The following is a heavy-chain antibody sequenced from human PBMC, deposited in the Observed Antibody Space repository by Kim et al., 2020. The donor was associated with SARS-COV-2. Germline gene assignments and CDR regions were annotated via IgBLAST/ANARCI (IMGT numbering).Heavy chain of an antibody. V-gene: IGHV3-74*01. CDR3: ARGAAAAAGY. J-gene: IGHJ4*02. Sequence: SRANHVTGRLPISRDNAKNTLYLQMNSLRAEDTAVYYCARGAAAAAGYWGQGTLVTVSS. D-gene: IGHD6-13*01.